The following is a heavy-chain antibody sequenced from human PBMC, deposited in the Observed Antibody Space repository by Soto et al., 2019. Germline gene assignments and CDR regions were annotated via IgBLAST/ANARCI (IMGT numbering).Heavy chain of an antibody. CDR3: ARGPYGTGGDYYYRMDL. CDR2: IYSGGST. V-gene: IGHV3-53*04. Sequence: EVQLVESGGDLVQPGGSLRLSCAASGFTVSSKYMSWVRQAPGKGLEWVSVIYSGGSTYYADSVKGRFTISRHNSKNTFYLQMNSLRAEDTDVYYCARGPYGTGGDYYYRMDLWGQGITVTVS. CDR1: GFTVSSKY. J-gene: IGHJ6*02. D-gene: IGHD3-10*01.